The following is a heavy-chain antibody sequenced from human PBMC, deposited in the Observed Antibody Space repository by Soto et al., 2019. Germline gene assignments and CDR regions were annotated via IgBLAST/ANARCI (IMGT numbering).Heavy chain of an antibody. D-gene: IGHD4-17*01. CDR2: IYQSGST. V-gene: IGHV4-39*07. CDR1: GGSISSSTYY. Sequence: PSETLSLTCTVSGGSISSSTYYWGWIRQPPGNGLEWIGNIYQSGSTYYNLSLKSRVTISVDTSKNQFSLKLSSVTAADTAVYYCARGLYGDFDYWGQGTLVTVS. CDR3: ARGLYGDFDY. J-gene: IGHJ4*02.